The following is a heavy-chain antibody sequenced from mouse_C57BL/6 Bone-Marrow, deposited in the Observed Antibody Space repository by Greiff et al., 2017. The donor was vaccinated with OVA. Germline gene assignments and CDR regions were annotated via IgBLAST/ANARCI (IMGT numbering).Heavy chain of an antibody. D-gene: IGHD1-1*01. V-gene: IGHV5-6*02. CDR2: ISSGGSYT. Sequence: EVKVVESGGDLVKPGGSLKLSCAASGFTFSSYGMSWVRQTPDKRLEWVATISSGGSYTYYPDSVKGRFTISRDNAKNTLYLQLSSLKSEDTAMYYCARRGTTVVANAMDYWGQGTSVTVSS. CDR3: ARRGTTVVANAMDY. J-gene: IGHJ4*01. CDR1: GFTFSSYG.